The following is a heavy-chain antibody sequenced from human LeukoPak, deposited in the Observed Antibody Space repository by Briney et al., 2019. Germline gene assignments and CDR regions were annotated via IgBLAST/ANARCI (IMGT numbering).Heavy chain of an antibody. D-gene: IGHD5-24*01. CDR1: GYTFTSYD. CDR3: ARGKDRGDGYNLGDY. Sequence: ASVKVSCKTSGYTFTSYDINWVRQATGQGLEWMGWMNPNSGSSGYAQKFQGRVTITKSSSIRTAYMELSGLRSEDTAVYYCARGKDRGDGYNLGDYWGQGTLVTVSS. J-gene: IGHJ4*02. V-gene: IGHV1-8*03. CDR2: MNPNSGSS.